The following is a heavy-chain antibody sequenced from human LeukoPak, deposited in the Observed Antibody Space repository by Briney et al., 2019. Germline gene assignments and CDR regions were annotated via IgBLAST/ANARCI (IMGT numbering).Heavy chain of an antibody. CDR1: GFTFSDYY. CDR3: ARAIVVVPAAMRYFDY. Sequence: GGSLRLSCAASGFTFSDYYMSWIRQAPGKGLEWVSYISSSGSTIYDADSVKGRFTISRDNAKNSLYLQMNSLRAEDTAVYYCARAIVVVPAAMRYFDYWGQGTLVTVSS. CDR2: ISSSGSTI. D-gene: IGHD2-2*01. V-gene: IGHV3-11*04. J-gene: IGHJ4*02.